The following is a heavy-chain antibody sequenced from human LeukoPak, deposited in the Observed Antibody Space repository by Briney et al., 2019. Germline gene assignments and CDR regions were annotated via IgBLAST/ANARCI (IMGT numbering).Heavy chain of an antibody. CDR3: SHFRVATSDRFDP. J-gene: IGHJ5*02. D-gene: IGHD5-12*01. CDR2: IKSTTDGGTT. Sequence: PGGSLRLSCAASGFTFTNAWMTWVRQTPGKGLEWVGRIKSTTDGGTTAYAAPVKGRFTISRDDSKNTLYLQMNGLKTEDTGVYYCSHFRVATSDRFDPWGQGTLVTVSS. V-gene: IGHV3-15*01. CDR1: GFTFTNAW.